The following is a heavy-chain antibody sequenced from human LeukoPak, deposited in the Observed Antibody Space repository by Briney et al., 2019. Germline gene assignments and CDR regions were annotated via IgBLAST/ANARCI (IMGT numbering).Heavy chain of an antibody. CDR2: ISSSSSYI. Sequence: GGSLRLSCAASGFTFSSYSMNWVRQAPGKGLEWVSSISSSSSYIYYADSVKDRFTISRDNAKNSLYLQMNSLRAEDTAVYYCAREYMVRGVIITKPPFDPWGQGTLVTVSS. V-gene: IGHV3-21*01. CDR3: AREYMVRGVIITKPPFDP. D-gene: IGHD3-10*01. CDR1: GFTFSSYS. J-gene: IGHJ5*02.